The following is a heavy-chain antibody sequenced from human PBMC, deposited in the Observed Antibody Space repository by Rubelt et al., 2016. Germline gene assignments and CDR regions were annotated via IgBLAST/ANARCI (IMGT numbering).Heavy chain of an antibody. CDR3: AREITPADLD. J-gene: IGHJ4*02. D-gene: IGHD2-2*01. CDR2: ISYDGSNK. CDR1: GFTFSSYA. V-gene: IGHV3-30*04. Sequence: QVQLVESGGGVVQPGRSLRLSCAASGFTFSSYAMHWVRQDPGKGLEWVAVISYDGSNKYYADSVKGRFTISRDNSKNTLYLQMNSLRAEDTAVYYCAREITPADLDWGQGTLVTVSS.